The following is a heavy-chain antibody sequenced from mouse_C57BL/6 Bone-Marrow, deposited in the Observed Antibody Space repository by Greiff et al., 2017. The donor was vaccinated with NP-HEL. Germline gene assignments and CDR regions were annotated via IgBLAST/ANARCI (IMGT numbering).Heavy chain of an antibody. V-gene: IGHV5-16*01. Sequence: DVHLVESEGGLVQPGSSMKLSCTTSGFTFSDYYMAWVRQVPEKGLDWVANINYDGSSTYYLDSLKSRFIISRDNAKNILYLQMSSLKSEDTATYHCAREGGLRRRTYAMDYWGQGTSVTVSS. CDR3: AREGGLRRRTYAMDY. CDR2: INYDGSST. D-gene: IGHD2-4*01. CDR1: GFTFSDYY. J-gene: IGHJ4*01.